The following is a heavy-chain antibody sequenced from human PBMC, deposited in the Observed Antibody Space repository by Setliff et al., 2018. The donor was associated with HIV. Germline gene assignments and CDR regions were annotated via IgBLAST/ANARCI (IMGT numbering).Heavy chain of an antibody. J-gene: IGHJ4*02. CDR2: VYHSGST. V-gene: IGHV4-4*02. CDR3: TRHLPVYYGSGVSYYFDY. Sequence: SETLSLTCAVSGGSISSSHWWSWVRQPPGRGLEWIGEVYHSGSTNYSPSLKSRLSISVDTSKNQVSLKLTSVTAAGTAVYYCTRHLPVYYGSGVSYYFDYWGQGTLVTVSS. CDR1: GGSISSSHW. D-gene: IGHD3-10*01.